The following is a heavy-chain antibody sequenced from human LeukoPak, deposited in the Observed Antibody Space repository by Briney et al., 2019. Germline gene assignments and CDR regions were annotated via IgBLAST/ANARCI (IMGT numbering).Heavy chain of an antibody. CDR2: IIPILGIA. D-gene: IGHD4-11*01. CDR3: ANTGGDGTTVPW. J-gene: IGHJ4*02. Sequence: GASVKVSCKASGYTLTSYGISWVRQAPGQGLEWMGRIIPILGIANYAQKFQGRVTITADKSTSTAYMELSSLRSEDTAVYYCANTGGDGTTVPWWGQGTLVTVSS. CDR1: GYTLTSYG. V-gene: IGHV1-69*04.